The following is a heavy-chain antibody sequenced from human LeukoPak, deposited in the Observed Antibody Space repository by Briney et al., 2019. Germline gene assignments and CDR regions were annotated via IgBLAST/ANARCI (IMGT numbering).Heavy chain of an antibody. D-gene: IGHD3-10*01. V-gene: IGHV3-15*01. CDR1: GFTFSSYS. Sequence: PGGSLRLSCAASGFTFSSYSMNWVRQAPGKGLEWVGRIKSKTEGGTVEYAAPVKGRFTVLRDDSRNILYLQMNSLKPEDTAAYYCTTYMVRGTSFYGMDVWGQGTRVTVSS. CDR2: IKSKTEGGTV. CDR3: TTYMVRGTSFYGMDV. J-gene: IGHJ6*02.